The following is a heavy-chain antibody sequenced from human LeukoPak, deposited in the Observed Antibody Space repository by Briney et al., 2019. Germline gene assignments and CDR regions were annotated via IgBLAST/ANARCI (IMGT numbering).Heavy chain of an antibody. CDR2: ISYRGVTM. V-gene: IGHV3-48*02. D-gene: IGHD4-17*01. CDR1: GFTFRNYN. J-gene: IGHJ4*02. CDR3: VRDYDYAPDY. Sequence: QPGGSLRLSCGASGFTFRNYNMNWGRQAPGRGRESISNISYRGVTMYYPDSVKGPFNTSRDNASNSLYLQMTSLRDEYTAVYYCVRDYDYAPDYWGQGTLVTVSS.